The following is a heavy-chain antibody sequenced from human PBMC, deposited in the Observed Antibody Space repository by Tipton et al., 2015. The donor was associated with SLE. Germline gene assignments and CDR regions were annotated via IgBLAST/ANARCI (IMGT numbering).Heavy chain of an antibody. CDR1: GYSISSGYY. Sequence: TLSLTCTVSGYSISSGYYWGWIRQPPGKGLEWIGSIYHSGSTYYNPSLKSRVTISVDTSKNQFSLKLSSVTAADTAVYYCARDVGGIENYWGQGTLVTVSS. J-gene: IGHJ4*02. CDR2: IYHSGST. V-gene: IGHV4-38-2*02. CDR3: ARDVGGIENY.